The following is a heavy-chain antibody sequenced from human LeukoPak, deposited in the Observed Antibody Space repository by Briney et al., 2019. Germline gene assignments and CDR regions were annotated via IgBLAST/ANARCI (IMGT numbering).Heavy chain of an antibody. V-gene: IGHV4-34*01. CDR2: INHSGST. J-gene: IGHJ6*02. CDR3: AREGVAVAGTSNYYYYGMDV. CDR1: GGSFSGYY. D-gene: IGHD6-19*01. Sequence: PSGTLSLTCAVYGGSFSGYYWSWIRQPPGKGLEWIGEINHSGSTNYNPSLKSRVTISVDTSKNQFSLKLSSVTAADTAVYYCAREGVAVAGTSNYYYYGMDVWGQGTTVTVSS.